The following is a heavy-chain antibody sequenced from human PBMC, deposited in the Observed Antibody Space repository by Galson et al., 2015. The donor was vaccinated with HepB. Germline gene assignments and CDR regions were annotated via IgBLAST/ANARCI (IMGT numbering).Heavy chain of an antibody. D-gene: IGHD2-15*01. Sequence: SVKVSCKASGYTFSTYAMNWVRQAPGQGLEWMGCINTNTGNPTYAQGFTGRFVFSLDTSVSTKYLQISSLKADDTAVYYCARDRGSSSHLFDHWGQGTLVTVSS. CDR2: INTNTGNP. J-gene: IGHJ4*02. V-gene: IGHV7-4-1*02. CDR1: GYTFSTYA. CDR3: ARDRGSSSHLFDH.